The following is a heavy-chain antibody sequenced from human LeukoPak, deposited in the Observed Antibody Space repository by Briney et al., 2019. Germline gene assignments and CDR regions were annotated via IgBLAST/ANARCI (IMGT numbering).Heavy chain of an antibody. V-gene: IGHV3-33*01. CDR2: IWYDGSYK. Sequence: PGRSLRLSCEASGFSFSDYGMHWVRQAPGKGLEWVAIIWYDGSYKYYADSVKGRFTVSRDNSKNTLYLQMNSLRAEDTAVYYCARVRIPTVTTGVHYFDYWGQGTLVTVSS. CDR3: ARVRIPTVTTGVHYFDY. CDR1: GFSFSDYG. D-gene: IGHD4-17*01. J-gene: IGHJ4*02.